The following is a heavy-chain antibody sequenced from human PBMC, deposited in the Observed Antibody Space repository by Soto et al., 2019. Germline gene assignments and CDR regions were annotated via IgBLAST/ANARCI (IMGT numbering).Heavy chain of an antibody. CDR2: ISYDGSNK. CDR1: GFTFSNYA. Sequence: GSLRLSFAASGFTFSNYAMHWVRQAPVKGLEWVAVISYDGSNKYYADSVKGRFTITRVNSKHTLYLQMSSLRSEDTALYYCAREFSSSSDLYYYYYPMDVWGQGTTVTVSS. V-gene: IGHV3-30-3*01. J-gene: IGHJ6*02. CDR3: AREFSSSSDLYYYYYPMDV. D-gene: IGHD6-6*01.